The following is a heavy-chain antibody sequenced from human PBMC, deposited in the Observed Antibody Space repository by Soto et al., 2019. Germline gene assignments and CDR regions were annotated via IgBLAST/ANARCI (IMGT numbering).Heavy chain of an antibody. CDR2: VHISGHS. CDR1: GGSVRAPDW. V-gene: IGHV4-4*02. CDR3: ARVRQGCSANNCYFDP. J-gene: IGHJ5*01. Sequence: SETLSLTCTLSGGSVRAPDWWNWVRQSPDKGLEWVAEVHISGHSNYNPSLRSRVSVSIDSSKNQFYLNLNSVTAADTAIYYCARVRQGCSANNCYFDPWGQGTQVTVSS. D-gene: IGHD1-1*01.